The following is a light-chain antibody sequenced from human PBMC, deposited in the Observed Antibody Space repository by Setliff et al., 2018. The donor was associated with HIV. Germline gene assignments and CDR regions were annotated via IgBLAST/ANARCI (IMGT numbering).Light chain of an antibody. CDR2: STN. CDR3: VLYMGNGASV. J-gene: IGLJ3*02. CDR1: SGSVSTGHF. V-gene: IGLV8-61*01. Sequence: QAVVTQEPSFSVSPGGTVTLTCGLRSGSVSTGHFPSWYQQTPGQTPRMLIYSTNTRSSGVPDRFSGPILGNRAALTITGAQADDECDYYCVLYMGNGASVFGGGTKATVL.